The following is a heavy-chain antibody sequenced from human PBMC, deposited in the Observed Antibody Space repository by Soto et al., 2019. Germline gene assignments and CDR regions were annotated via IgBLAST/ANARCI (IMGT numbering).Heavy chain of an antibody. J-gene: IGHJ6*03. CDR1: GFTFGTFG. D-gene: IGHD3-10*01. CDR3: VKFRGRAYPYYYMDV. Sequence: DVQLLESGGGLVQWGGSLRLSCVTFGFTFGTFGLPWVGQAPGKGLEWVSYGGSGGSRYYAESVKGRFTISRDNSKNTLSLEMNSLRAEDTATYYCVKFRGRAYPYYYMDVWGKGTTVTVSS. CDR2: GGSGGSR. V-gene: IGHV3-23*01.